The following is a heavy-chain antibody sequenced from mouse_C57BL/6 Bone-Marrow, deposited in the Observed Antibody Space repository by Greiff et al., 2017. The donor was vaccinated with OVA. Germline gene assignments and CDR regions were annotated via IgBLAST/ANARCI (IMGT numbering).Heavy chain of an antibody. CDR3: ARHSNSAMDY. J-gene: IGHJ4*01. CDR2: INPNYGTT. CDR1: GYSFTDYN. D-gene: IGHD2-5*01. V-gene: IGHV1-39*01. Sequence: GYSFTDYNMNWVKQSNGKSLEWIGVINPNYGTTSYNQKFKGKATLTVDQSSSTAYMQLNSLTSEDSAVYYCARHSNSAMDYWGQGTSVTVSS.